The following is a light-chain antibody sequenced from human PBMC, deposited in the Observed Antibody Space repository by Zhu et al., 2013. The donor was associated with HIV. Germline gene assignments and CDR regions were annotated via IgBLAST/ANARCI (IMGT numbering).Light chain of an antibody. J-gene: IGLJ2*01. CDR1: SSDVGGYNY. Sequence: QSALTQPASVSGSPGQSITISCTGTSSDVGGYNYVSWYQQHPDKAPKLIIYEVSDRPSGVSNRFSGSKSGNTASLTISGLQAEDEADYYCSSYTSSSTVVFAGGTKLTVL. CDR2: EVS. V-gene: IGLV2-14*01. CDR3: SSYTSSSTVV.